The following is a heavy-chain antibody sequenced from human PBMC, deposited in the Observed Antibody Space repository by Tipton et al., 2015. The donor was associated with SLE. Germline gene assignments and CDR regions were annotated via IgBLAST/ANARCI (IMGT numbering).Heavy chain of an antibody. J-gene: IGHJ4*02. D-gene: IGHD2-21*01. V-gene: IGHV4-38-2*02. CDR1: GYSISSGYY. CDR3: AVNVVVKVQIDY. Sequence: TLSLTCNVSGYSISSGYYWGWVRQPPGKGLEWIGSFSHSGSTYYNPSLKSRVTISADTSKNQFSLKLRSVTAADTAVYYCAVNVVVKVQIDYWGQGALVTVSS. CDR2: FSHSGST.